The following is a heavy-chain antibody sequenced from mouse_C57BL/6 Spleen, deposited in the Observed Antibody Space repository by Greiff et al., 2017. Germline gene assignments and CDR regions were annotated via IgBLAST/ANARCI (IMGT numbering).Heavy chain of an antibody. CDR2: IYPRDGST. Sequence: QVQLQQSGPELVKPGASVKLSCKASGYTFTSYDINWVKQRPGQGLEWIGWIYPRDGSTKYNAKFKGKATLTVDTSSSTAYLELHSLTSEDSAVYFCAGDGSRGYFDYWGQGTTLTVSS. J-gene: IGHJ2*01. CDR1: GYTFTSYD. CDR3: AGDGSRGYFDY. V-gene: IGHV1-85*01. D-gene: IGHD1-1*01.